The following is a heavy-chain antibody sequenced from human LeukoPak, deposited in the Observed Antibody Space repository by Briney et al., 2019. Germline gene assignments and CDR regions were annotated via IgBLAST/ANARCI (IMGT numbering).Heavy chain of an antibody. Sequence: GGSLRLSCAASGFVFSSYEMIWVRQAPGKGLEWVSYISNSGSVMYYADSVKGRFTISRDNAKNSLYLQMNSLRAEDTAVYYCARDWRSSWSVFDYWGQGTLVTVSS. J-gene: IGHJ4*02. V-gene: IGHV3-48*03. CDR2: ISNSGSVM. D-gene: IGHD6-13*01. CDR1: GFVFSSYE. CDR3: ARDWRSSWSVFDY.